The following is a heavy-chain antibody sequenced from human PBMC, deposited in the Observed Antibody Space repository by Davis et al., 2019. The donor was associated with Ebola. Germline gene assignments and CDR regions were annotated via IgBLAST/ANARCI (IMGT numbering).Heavy chain of an antibody. CDR2: IHHSGST. J-gene: IGHJ6*02. CDR1: GGSFSGYY. CDR3: AVPAADVGMDV. V-gene: IGHV4-34*01. Sequence: SETLSLTCAVYGGSFSGYYWSWICQPPGKGLEWIGEIHHSGSTNYNPSLKSRVTISVDTSKNQFSLKLSSVTAADTAVYYCAVPAADVGMDVWGQGTTVTVSS. D-gene: IGHD2-2*01.